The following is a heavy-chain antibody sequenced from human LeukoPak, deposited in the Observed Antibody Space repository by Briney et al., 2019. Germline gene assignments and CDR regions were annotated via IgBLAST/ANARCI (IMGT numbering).Heavy chain of an antibody. D-gene: IGHD1-1*01. Sequence: RGSLRLSCAASGFTFSNYEMNWVRQAPGKGLEWISYISGSGGIMFYADSVKGRFTISRDNAKNSVYLQMSSLKAEDTAVYYCAREYPDNGDGWGYWGQGTLVTVSS. CDR1: GFTFSNYE. CDR3: AREYPDNGDGWGY. J-gene: IGHJ4*02. V-gene: IGHV3-48*03. CDR2: ISGSGGIM.